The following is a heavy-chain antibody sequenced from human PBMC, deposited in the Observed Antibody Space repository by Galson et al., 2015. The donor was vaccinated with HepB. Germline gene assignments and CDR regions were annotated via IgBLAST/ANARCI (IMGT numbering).Heavy chain of an antibody. D-gene: IGHD3-10*01. J-gene: IGHJ6*02. CDR3: AKDLAAGRLLWFGKNYGMDV. Sequence: SLRLSCAVSGFTFSRHAFHWVRQAPGRGLEWVALISSDYTSKFYADSVKGRLSISRDNSKDTVYLQMNSLRAEDTAVYYCAKDLAAGRLLWFGKNYGMDVWGQGTTVTVSS. CDR2: ISSDYTSK. CDR1: GFTFSRHA. V-gene: IGHV3-30*01.